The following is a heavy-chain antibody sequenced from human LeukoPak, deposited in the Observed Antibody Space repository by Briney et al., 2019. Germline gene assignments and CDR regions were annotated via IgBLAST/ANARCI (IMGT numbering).Heavy chain of an antibody. CDR1: GGSISSGSYY. J-gene: IGHJ4*02. Sequence: PSETLSLTCTVSGGSISSGSYYWSWIRQPPGKGLEWIGNIYYSGSTYYNASLQSRVTISIDTSKNQFSLRLNSVTAADTAMYYCAKSGGSGLIDYWGQGTLVTVSS. CDR3: AKSGGSGLIDY. D-gene: IGHD6-25*01. V-gene: IGHV4-39*01. CDR2: IYYSGST.